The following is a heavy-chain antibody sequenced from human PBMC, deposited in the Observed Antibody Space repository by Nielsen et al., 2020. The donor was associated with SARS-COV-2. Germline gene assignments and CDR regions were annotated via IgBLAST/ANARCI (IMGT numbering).Heavy chain of an antibody. CDR2: ISWDGGST. Sequence: GESLKISCAASGFTFDDYTMHWVRQAPGKGLEWVSLISWDGGSTYYADSVKGRFTISRDNGKNSLYLQMNSLRTEDTALYYCAKSSAVAGLRSTYYFDYWGQGTLVTVSS. CDR3: AKSSAVAGLRSTYYFDY. CDR1: GFTFDDYT. V-gene: IGHV3-43*01. J-gene: IGHJ4*02. D-gene: IGHD6-19*01.